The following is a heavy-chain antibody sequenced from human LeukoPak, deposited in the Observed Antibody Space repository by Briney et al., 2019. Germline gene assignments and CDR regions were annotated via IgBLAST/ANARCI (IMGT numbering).Heavy chain of an antibody. V-gene: IGHV1-69*13. CDR3: ATDAPYDSSGYYRDDAFDI. CDR1: GGTFSSYA. D-gene: IGHD3-22*01. CDR2: IIPIFGTA. J-gene: IGHJ3*02. Sequence: ASVKVSCKASGGTFSSYAISWVRQAPGQGLEWMGGIIPIFGTANYAQKFQGRVTITADESTSTAYMELSSLRSEDAAVYYCATDAPYDSSGYYRDDAFDIWGQGTMVTVSS.